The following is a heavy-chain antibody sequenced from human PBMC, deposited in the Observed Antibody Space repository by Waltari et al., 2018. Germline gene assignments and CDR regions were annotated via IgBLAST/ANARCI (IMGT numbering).Heavy chain of an antibody. CDR2: ITTYNGKA. J-gene: IGHJ4*02. CDR1: GYNFVGYG. Sequence: QVQLVQSGPEVKKPGASVKVACKTSGYNFVGYGISWVRQAPGQGLEWMGYITTYNGKAKYAQKFQGRVTLTTDTSTSTAFLEVRSLTPDDTAVYYCARDRIRKDFWGQGALVTVSS. CDR3: ARDRIRKDF. D-gene: IGHD3-10*01. V-gene: IGHV1-18*01.